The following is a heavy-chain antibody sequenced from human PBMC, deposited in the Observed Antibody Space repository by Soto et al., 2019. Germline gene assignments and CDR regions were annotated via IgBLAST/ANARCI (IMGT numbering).Heavy chain of an antibody. Sequence: RASVKVSCKASGYTFTSYGISWVRQAPGQGLEWMGWISAYNGNTNYAQKLQGRVTMTTDTSTSTAYMELRSPRSDDTAVYYCARGLMTTVTTGAFDSCGPGTMVTVSS. CDR2: ISAYNGNT. J-gene: IGHJ3*02. D-gene: IGHD4-17*01. CDR3: ARGLMTTVTTGAFDS. V-gene: IGHV1-18*01. CDR1: GYTFTSYG.